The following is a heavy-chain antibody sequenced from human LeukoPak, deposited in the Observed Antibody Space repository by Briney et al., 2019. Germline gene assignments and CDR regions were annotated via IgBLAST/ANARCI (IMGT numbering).Heavy chain of an antibody. Sequence: PGGSLRLSCAASGXTFSIHGMHWVRQAPGKGLEWVAVISHDGSNKNYADSVKGRFTISRDNSKNTLFLQVNSLRPEDTALYYCTKDGLGYYYYGMDVWGQGTTVTVSS. CDR3: TKDGLGYYYYGMDV. V-gene: IGHV3-30*18. CDR1: GXTFSIHG. D-gene: IGHD6-6*01. CDR2: ISHDGSNK. J-gene: IGHJ6*02.